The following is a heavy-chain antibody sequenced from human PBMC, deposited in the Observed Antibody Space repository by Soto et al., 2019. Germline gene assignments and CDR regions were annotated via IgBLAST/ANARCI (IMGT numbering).Heavy chain of an antibody. J-gene: IGHJ6*03. CDR1: GGTFSSYT. D-gene: IGHD3-10*01. CDR2: IIPILGIA. CDR3: AGGNNALKGSGSPDNHYYYYMDV. V-gene: IGHV1-69*02. Sequence: QVQLVQSGAEVKKPGSSVKVSCKASGGTFSSYTISWVRQAPGQGLEWMGRIIPILGIANYAQKFQGRVTITAEQTQEKGYKGVSRLRTWDPGVYYLAGGNNALKGSGSPDNHYYYYMDVWGKGTTVTVSS.